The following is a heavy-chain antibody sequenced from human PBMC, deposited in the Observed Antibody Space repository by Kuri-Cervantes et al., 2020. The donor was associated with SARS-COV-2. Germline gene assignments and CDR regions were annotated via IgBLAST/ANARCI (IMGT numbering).Heavy chain of an antibody. V-gene: IGHV4-34*01. CDR3: ARYSSSDRGHYFDY. J-gene: IGHJ4*02. Sequence: GSLRLSCAVYGGSFSDYYWSWVRQPPGKGLEWIGEINHSGNTNYDPSLKSRVTISIDTSKNQFSLKLSSVTAADTAVYYCARYSSSDRGHYFDYWGQGTLVTVSS. CDR2: INHSGNT. D-gene: IGHD6-6*01. CDR1: GGSFSDYY.